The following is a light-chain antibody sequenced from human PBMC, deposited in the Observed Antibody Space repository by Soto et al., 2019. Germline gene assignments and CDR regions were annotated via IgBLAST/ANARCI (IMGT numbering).Light chain of an antibody. CDR2: SNN. J-gene: IGLJ2*01. CDR3: SAWDESGYGPV. Sequence: QSVLTQPPSASGTPGQRVTISCSGSNSNLGSNPVNWYLHLPGTAPKLLIYSNNQRPSGVPDRFPGSKSGTSAYLAISGLLSDDGADYFCSAWDESGYGPVFGGGTKLTVL. V-gene: IGLV1-44*01. CDR1: NSNLGSNP.